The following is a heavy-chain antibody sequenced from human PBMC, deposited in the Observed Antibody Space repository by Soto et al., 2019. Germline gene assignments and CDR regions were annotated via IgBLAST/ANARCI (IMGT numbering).Heavy chain of an antibody. V-gene: IGHV4-34*01. J-gene: IGHJ5*01. D-gene: IGHD2-8*01. CDR1: GGSFNVYY. Sequence: SETLSLTCAVYGGSFNVYYWSWIRQPPGKGLEWIGEINHSGSTNYNPDTSNNQLSLQLNSVTPDDTAVYYCARLIGNSWLDSWGQGTLVTVSS. CDR2: INHSGST. CDR3: ARLIGNSWLDS.